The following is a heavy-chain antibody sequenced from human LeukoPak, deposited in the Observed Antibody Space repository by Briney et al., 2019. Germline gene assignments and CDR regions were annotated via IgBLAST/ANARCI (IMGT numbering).Heavy chain of an antibody. CDR2: ISSSSSYI. CDR3: ARGLAAAGTTGGVCDC. Sequence: PGGSLRLSCAASGXTFSSYSMNWVRQAPGKGLEWVSSISSSSSYIYYADSVKGRFTISRDNAKNSLYLQMNSLRAEDTAVYYCARGLAAAGTTGGVCDCWGQGTLVTVSS. CDR1: GXTFSSYS. J-gene: IGHJ4*02. V-gene: IGHV3-21*01. D-gene: IGHD6-13*01.